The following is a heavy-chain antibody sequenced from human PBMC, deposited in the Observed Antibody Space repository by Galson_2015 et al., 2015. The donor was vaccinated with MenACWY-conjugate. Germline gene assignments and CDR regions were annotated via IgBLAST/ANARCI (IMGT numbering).Heavy chain of an antibody. CDR2: ISSSSSTI. V-gene: IGHV3-48*04. CDR1: GFTFSSYS. CDR3: AREGTFGGVIVLIDY. Sequence: SLRLSCAASGFTFSSYSMNWVRQAPGKGLEWVSYISSSSSTIYYADSVKGRFTISRDNAKNSLYLQMNSLRAEDTAVYYCAREGTFGGVIVLIDYWGQGTLVTVSS. D-gene: IGHD3-16*02. J-gene: IGHJ4*02.